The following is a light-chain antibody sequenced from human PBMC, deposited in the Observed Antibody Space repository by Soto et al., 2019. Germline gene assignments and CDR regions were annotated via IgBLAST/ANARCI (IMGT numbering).Light chain of an antibody. CDR3: SSYAGGNNYV. CDR2: EVS. CDR1: SGDVGGYNY. J-gene: IGLJ1*01. V-gene: IGLV2-8*01. Sequence: QSVLTQPPSASGSPGQSVTISCTGTSGDVGGYNYVSWYQQHPGKAPKLMIYEVSQRPSGVPDRFSGSKSGNTASLTVSGLQAEDEADYYCSSYAGGNNYVFGTVTKVTVL.